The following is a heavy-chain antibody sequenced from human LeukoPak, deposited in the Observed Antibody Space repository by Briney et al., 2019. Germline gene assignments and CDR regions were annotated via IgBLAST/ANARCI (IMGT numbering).Heavy chain of an antibody. CDR1: GGSLSSSSHY. D-gene: IGHD1-26*01. V-gene: IGHV4-39*07. CDR2: MYYRGST. J-gene: IGHJ4*02. CDR3: ATTTIRLGY. Sequence: SETLSLTCTVSGGSLSSSSHYWGWIRQPPGKGLEWIGSMYYRGSTYHNPSLKSRVTISVDTSKNQFSLKLSSVTAADTAVYYCATTTIRLGYWGQGTLVTVSS.